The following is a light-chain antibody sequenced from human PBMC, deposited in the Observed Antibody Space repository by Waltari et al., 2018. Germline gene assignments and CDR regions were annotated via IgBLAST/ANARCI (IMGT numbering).Light chain of an antibody. CDR2: GAS. V-gene: IGKV3-20*01. Sequence: EIVLTQSPGTLSLSPGERATLSCRASQSVRSSYLAWYQQKPGQAPRLLIYGASIRATGIPDRFSGSGSGTDFTLTISRLEPEDFAVYYCQQYGDSLMYTFGQGTKLEIK. CDR3: QQYGDSLMYT. J-gene: IGKJ2*01. CDR1: QSVRSSY.